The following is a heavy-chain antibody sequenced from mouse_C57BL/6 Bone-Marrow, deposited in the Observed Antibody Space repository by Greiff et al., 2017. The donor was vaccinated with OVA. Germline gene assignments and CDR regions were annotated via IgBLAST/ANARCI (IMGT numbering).Heavy chain of an antibody. J-gene: IGHJ1*03. CDR2: IDPEDGDT. CDR1: GFNIKDYY. CDR3: TVYGSSFYGYFDV. D-gene: IGHD1-1*01. Sequence: EVQLQQSGAELVRPGASVKLSCTASGFNIKDYYMHWVKQRPEQGLEWIGRIDPEDGDTEYAPKFQGKATMTADTSSNTAYLQLSSLTSEDTAVYYGTVYGSSFYGYFDVWGTGTPVTVSS. V-gene: IGHV14-1*01.